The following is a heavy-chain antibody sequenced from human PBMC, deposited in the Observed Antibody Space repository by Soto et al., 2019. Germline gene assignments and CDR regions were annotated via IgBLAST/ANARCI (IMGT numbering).Heavy chain of an antibody. CDR1: GFTFSTYA. J-gene: IGHJ4*02. V-gene: IGHV3-23*01. CDR2: ISGSGGST. CDR3: AKEDNSGLFDY. D-gene: IGHD3-22*01. Sequence: PGGSLRLSCAASGFTFSTYAKSWVRQAPGKGLEWVSSISGSGGSTYYADSVKGRFTISRGNSKNTLYLQMNSLRAEDTAVYYCAKEDNSGLFDYWGQGTLVTVSS.